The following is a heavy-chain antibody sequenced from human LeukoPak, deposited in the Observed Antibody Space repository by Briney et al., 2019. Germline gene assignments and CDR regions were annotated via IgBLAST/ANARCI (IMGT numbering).Heavy chain of an antibody. CDR1: AFTFSTYG. CDR2: IWYDGSNK. V-gene: IGHV3-33*08. J-gene: IGHJ6*02. CDR3: ARAVVTYYYYYYGMDV. Sequence: GGSLRLSCAASAFTFSTYGMHWVRQAPGKGLEWVALIWYDGSNKNYADSVKGRFTISRDNSKNTLYLQMNSLRAEDTAVYYCARAVVTYYYYYYGMDVWGQGTTVTVSS. D-gene: IGHD3-22*01.